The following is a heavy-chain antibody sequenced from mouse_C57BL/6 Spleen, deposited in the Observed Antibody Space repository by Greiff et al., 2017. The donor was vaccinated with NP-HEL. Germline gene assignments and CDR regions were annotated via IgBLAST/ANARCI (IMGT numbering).Heavy chain of an antibody. J-gene: IGHJ4*01. Sequence: EVQGVESGGDLVKPGGSLKLSCAASGFTFSSYGMSWVRQTPDKRLEWVATISSGGSYTYYPDSVKGRFTISRDNAKNTLYLQMSSLKSEDTAMYYCAREGYDVEAMDYWGQGTSVTVSS. V-gene: IGHV5-6*01. CDR2: ISSGGSYT. D-gene: IGHD2-2*01. CDR1: GFTFSSYG. CDR3: AREGYDVEAMDY.